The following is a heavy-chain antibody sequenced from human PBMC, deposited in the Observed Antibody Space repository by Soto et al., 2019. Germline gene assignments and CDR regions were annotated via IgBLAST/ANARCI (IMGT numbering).Heavy chain of an antibody. CDR3: ARMNGYGSGSFNWFVF. J-gene: IGHJ5*01. CDR2: IYYSGST. CDR1: GGSISSSSYY. D-gene: IGHD3-10*01. Sequence: SETLSLTCTVSGGSISSSSYYWGWIRQPPGKGLEWIGSIYYSGSTYYNPSLKSRVTISVDTSKNQFSLKLSSVTAADTAVYYCARMNGYGSGSFNWFVFWGPGLLVTVFS. V-gene: IGHV4-39*07.